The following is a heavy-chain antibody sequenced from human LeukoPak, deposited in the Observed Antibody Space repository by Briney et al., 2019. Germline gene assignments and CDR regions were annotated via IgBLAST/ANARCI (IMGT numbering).Heavy chain of an antibody. D-gene: IGHD5/OR15-5a*01. V-gene: IGHV4-34*01. CDR3: ARMSTGHDY. CDR2: INHSGYT. Sequence: PSETLSLTCAVSGVSFNDYYWSWVRQTPGKGLEWIGEINHSGYTNDSPSLKSRVTLSIDTSRKQFSLNLRSVTVADTGIYYCARMSTGHDYWGQGTLVTVSS. CDR1: GVSFNDYY. J-gene: IGHJ4*02.